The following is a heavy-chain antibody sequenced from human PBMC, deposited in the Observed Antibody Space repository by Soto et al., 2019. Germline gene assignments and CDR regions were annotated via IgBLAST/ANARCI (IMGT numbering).Heavy chain of an antibody. J-gene: IGHJ5*02. D-gene: IGHD3-16*02. V-gene: IGHV3-23*01. CDR2: ISGSGGST. CDR3: AKDSSHSSLSYDYVWGSYRYSDWFDP. Sequence: PGGSLRLSCAASGFTFSGYAMSWVRQAPGKGLEWVSAISGSGGSTYYADSVKGRFTISRDNSKNTLYLQMNSLRAEDTAVYYCAKDSSHSSLSYDYVWGSYRYSDWFDPWGQGTLVTVSS. CDR1: GFTFSGYA.